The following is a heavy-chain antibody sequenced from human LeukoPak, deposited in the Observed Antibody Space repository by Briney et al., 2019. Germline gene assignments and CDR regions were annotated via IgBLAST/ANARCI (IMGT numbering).Heavy chain of an antibody. V-gene: IGHV4-31*03. CDR1: GGSISSGGLY. J-gene: IGHJ6*02. CDR2: IYYSGST. D-gene: IGHD4-11*01. CDR3: ARGRTTETTFYFYYHGMDV. Sequence: TSETLSLTCTVSGGSISSGGLYWSWVRQLPGKGLEWIGYIYYSGSTYYNPSLKSRVTISVDTSKNQFSLKLSSVTAADTAVYYCARGRTTETTFYFYYHGMDVWGQGTTVTVSS.